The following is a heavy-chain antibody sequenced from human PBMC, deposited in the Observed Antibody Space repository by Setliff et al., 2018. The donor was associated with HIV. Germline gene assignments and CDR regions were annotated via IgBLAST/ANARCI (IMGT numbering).Heavy chain of an antibody. CDR2: IYYSGYT. CDR3: AREDGSSWSYDRFYYYGLDV. J-gene: IGHJ6*02. Sequence: SETLSLTCTVSGDSISSYSWSWIRQPPGKGLEWIGHIYYSGYTHYNPSLKSRVTISVDTSRKQFSLELTSVTAADTAVYYCAREDGSSWSYDRFYYYGLDVWGQGITVTVSS. D-gene: IGHD6-13*01. V-gene: IGHV4-59*12. CDR1: GDSISSYS.